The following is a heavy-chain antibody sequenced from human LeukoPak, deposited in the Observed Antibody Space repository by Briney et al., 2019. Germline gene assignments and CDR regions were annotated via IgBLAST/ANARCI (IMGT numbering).Heavy chain of an antibody. D-gene: IGHD3-10*01. J-gene: IGHJ4*02. CDR3: ASLKEWFGEFFDY. CDR2: ISSSGSTI. V-gene: IGHV3-48*04. CDR1: GFTFSSYW. Sequence: TGGSLRLSCAASGFTFSSYWMHWVRQAPGKGLEWVSYISSSGSTIYYADSVKGRFTISRDNSKNSLYLQMNSLRAEDTAVYYCASLKEWFGEFFDYWGQGTLVTVSS.